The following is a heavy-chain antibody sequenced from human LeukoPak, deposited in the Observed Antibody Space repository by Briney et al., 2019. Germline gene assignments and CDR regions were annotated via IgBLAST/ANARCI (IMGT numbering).Heavy chain of an antibody. Sequence: GGSLRLSCAASGFTVSNNYMSWVRQAPGKGLEWVSVIYSGGSTYYADSVKGRFTISRDNSKNTLYLQMNSLRAEDTAVYYCARASWEPLSYYYYYYMDVWGKGTTVTVSS. D-gene: IGHD1-26*01. V-gene: IGHV3-66*02. J-gene: IGHJ6*03. CDR2: IYSGGST. CDR1: GFTVSNNY. CDR3: ARASWEPLSYYYYYYMDV.